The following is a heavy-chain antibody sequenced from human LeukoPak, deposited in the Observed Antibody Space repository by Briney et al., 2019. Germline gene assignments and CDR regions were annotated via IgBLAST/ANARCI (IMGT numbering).Heavy chain of an antibody. CDR2: ISETGTTI. CDR1: GFTFRDYY. J-gene: IGHJ4*02. CDR3: ARTSYPWN. V-gene: IGHV3-11*01. Sequence: GGSLRLSCAASGFTFRDYYMGWNRQAPGKGLEWISYISETGTTIYQPDSVKGRFSISRDNAKNSLFLQMNRLRPEDTAVYYCARTSYPWNWGQGTLVTVSS. D-gene: IGHD3-16*02.